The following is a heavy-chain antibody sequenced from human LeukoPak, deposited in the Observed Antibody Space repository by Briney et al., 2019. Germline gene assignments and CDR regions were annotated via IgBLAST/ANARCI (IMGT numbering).Heavy chain of an antibody. J-gene: IGHJ5*02. CDR3: AASRTSSPNWFDP. Sequence: GGSLRLSCAASGFTFRRYSMSWVRQAPGKGLEWVANINQDGSEKIYVNSVKGRFTISRDNAKNSLYLQMNSVRAEDTAVYYCAASRTSSPNWFDPGGQGTLVTVSS. CDR2: INQDGSEK. V-gene: IGHV3-7*01. D-gene: IGHD2-2*01. CDR1: GFTFRRYS.